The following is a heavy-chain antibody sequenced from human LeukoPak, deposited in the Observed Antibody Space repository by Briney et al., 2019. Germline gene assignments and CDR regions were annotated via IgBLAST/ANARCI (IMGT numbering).Heavy chain of an antibody. J-gene: IGHJ6*03. CDR2: IYTSGST. V-gene: IGHV4-61*02. CDR3: ARGPLEWSGYYSSYYYYYMDV. CDR1: GGSISSGSYY. D-gene: IGHD3-3*01. Sequence: SETLSLTCTVSGGSISSGSYYWRWIRQPAGKGLEWIGRIYTSGSTNYNPSLKSRFTISVDTSKNQFSLKLSSVTAADTAVYYCARGPLEWSGYYSSYYYYYMDVWGKGTTVTVSS.